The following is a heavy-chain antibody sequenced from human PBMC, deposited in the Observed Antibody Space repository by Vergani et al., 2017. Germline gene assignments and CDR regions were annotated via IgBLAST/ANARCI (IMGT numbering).Heavy chain of an antibody. CDR2: INPNSGGT. J-gene: IGHJ4*02. CDR3: ARDGREYYYDSSGYYIDY. D-gene: IGHD3-22*01. CDR1: GYTFTGYY. Sequence: QVQLVQSGAEVKKPGASVKVSCKASGYTFTGYYMHWVRQAPGQGLEWMGWINPNSGGTNYAQKFQGRVTMTRDTSISTAYMELSRLRSDDTAVYDCARDGREYYYDSSGYYIDYWGQGTLVTVSS. V-gene: IGHV1-2*02.